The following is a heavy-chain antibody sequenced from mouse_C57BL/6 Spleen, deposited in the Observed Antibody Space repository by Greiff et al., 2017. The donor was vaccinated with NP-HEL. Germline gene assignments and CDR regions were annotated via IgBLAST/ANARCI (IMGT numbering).Heavy chain of an antibody. CDR1: GFTFTDYY. CDR3: ASMGRAFAY. V-gene: IGHV1-36*01. Sequence: VQLQQSGPVLVKPGPSVKISCKASGFTFTDYYMHWVKQSHGKSLEWIGLVYPYNGGTSYNQKLKGKVTFTVDTSSNTAYVELNGLASEDSAIDDCASMGRAFAYWGQGTLVTVSA. J-gene: IGHJ3*01. D-gene: IGHD1-1*01. CDR2: VYPYNGGT.